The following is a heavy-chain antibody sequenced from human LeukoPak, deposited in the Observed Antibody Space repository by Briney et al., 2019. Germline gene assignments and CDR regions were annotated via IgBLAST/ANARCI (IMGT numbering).Heavy chain of an antibody. CDR1: GFTFKDYG. D-gene: IGHD5-24*01. J-gene: IGHJ4*02. V-gene: IGHV3-20*04. CDR2: INRNGDSL. Sequence: GGSLSLSRAASGFTFKDYGMTWIRQAPGKGLEWVSGINRNGDSLGYADSVKGRFTISRNNAKNSLYLQMDNLRAEDTAFYYCARRIEMATIGFDHWGQGALATVSS. CDR3: ARRIEMATIGFDH.